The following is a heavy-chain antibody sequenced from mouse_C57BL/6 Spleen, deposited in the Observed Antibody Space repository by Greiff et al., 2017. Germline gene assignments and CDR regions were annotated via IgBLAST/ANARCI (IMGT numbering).Heavy chain of an antibody. CDR2: IYPGDGDT. V-gene: IGHV1-82*01. D-gene: IGHD2-4*01. J-gene: IGHJ4*01. Sequence: VQLQQSGPELVKPGASVKISCKASGYAFSSSWMNWVKQRPGKGLEWIGRIYPGDGDTNYNGKFKGKATLTADKSSSTAYMQLSSLTSEDSAVYFCARGGIYYDYDGAMDYWGQGTSVTVSS. CDR3: ARGGIYYDYDGAMDY. CDR1: GYAFSSSW.